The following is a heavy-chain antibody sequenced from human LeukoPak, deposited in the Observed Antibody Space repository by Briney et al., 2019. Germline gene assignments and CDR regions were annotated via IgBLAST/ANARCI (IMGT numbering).Heavy chain of an antibody. Sequence: GGSLRLSCAASGFTFGSYGMHWVRQAPGKGLEWVAVIWYDGSNKYYADSVKGRFTISGDNSKNTLYLQMNSLRAEDTAVYYCASRGYCYDSSGQPSYYFDYWGQGTLVTVSS. J-gene: IGHJ4*02. CDR2: IWYDGSNK. V-gene: IGHV3-33*01. CDR1: GFTFGSYG. D-gene: IGHD3-22*01. CDR3: ASRGYCYDSSGQPSYYFDY.